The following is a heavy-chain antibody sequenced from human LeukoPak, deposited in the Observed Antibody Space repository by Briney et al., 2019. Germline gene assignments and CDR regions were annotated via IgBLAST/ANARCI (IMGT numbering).Heavy chain of an antibody. D-gene: IGHD2-15*01. Sequence: SETLSLTCTVSGVSISSGSYYWSWIRQPAGKGLEWIGRIYTSGSTNYNPSLKSRVTISVDTSKNQFSLKLSSVTAAETALYYCARTTKAYCRGHSCYSYYYYMDVWGKGTTVTVSS. CDR1: GVSISSGSYY. CDR2: IYTSGST. V-gene: IGHV4-61*02. J-gene: IGHJ6*03. CDR3: ARTTKAYCRGHSCYSYYYYMDV.